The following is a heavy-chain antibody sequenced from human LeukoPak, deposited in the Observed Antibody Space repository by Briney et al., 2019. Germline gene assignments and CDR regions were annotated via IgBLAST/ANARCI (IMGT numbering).Heavy chain of an antibody. V-gene: IGHV4-39*07. Sequence: SETLSLTCTVSGGSISSSSYYWGWIRQPPGKGLEWIGSIYYSGSTYYNPSLKSRVTISVDKSKNQFSLKLSSVTAADTAVYYCARDYYYGSYSYYYGMDVWGQGTTVTVSS. D-gene: IGHD3-10*01. CDR3: ARDYYYGSYSYYYGMDV. CDR1: GGSISSSSYY. CDR2: IYYSGST. J-gene: IGHJ6*02.